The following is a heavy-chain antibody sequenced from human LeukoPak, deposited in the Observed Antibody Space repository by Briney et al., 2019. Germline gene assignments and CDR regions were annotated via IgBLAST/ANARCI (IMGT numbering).Heavy chain of an antibody. V-gene: IGHV1-3*01. CDR2: INAVNGNT. J-gene: IGHJ4*02. CDR1: GYTFTNST. Sequence: ASVKVSCKASGYTFTNSTMHWVRQAPGQRLEWMGWINAVNGNTKYSQKFQGRVTITRDTSASTAYMELSSLRSEDTAVYYCARESQEGAFDYWGQGTLVTVST. CDR3: ARESQEGAFDY.